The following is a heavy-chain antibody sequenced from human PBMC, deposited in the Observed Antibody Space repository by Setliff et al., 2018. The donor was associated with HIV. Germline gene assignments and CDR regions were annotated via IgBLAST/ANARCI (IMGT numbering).Heavy chain of an antibody. CDR1: GFTFSSYW. CDR3: AKDIRHSGYDHFDY. J-gene: IGHJ4*02. CDR2: INEDGSDK. Sequence: GVSLRLSCAASGFTFSSYWMSWVRQAPGKGLEWVANINEDGSDKFYVDSVKGRFTISRDNAKNSLYLQMNSLRAEDTALYYCAKDIRHSGYDHFDYWGQGTLVTVSS. V-gene: IGHV3-7*03. D-gene: IGHD5-12*01.